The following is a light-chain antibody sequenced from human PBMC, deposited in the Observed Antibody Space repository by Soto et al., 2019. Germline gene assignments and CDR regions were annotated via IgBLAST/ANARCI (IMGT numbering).Light chain of an antibody. CDR3: CSYAGRTSLR. CDR1: SSDVGGYNL. J-gene: IGLJ2*01. V-gene: IGLV2-23*01. Sequence: QSALTQPASVSGSPGQSITISCTGSSSDVGGYNLVSWYQQHPGKAPPLIISEDIKRPSGVSDRFSASKSGNTASLTIAGLQPEDEGSYYCCSYAGRTSLRLGGGTKRTVL. CDR2: EDI.